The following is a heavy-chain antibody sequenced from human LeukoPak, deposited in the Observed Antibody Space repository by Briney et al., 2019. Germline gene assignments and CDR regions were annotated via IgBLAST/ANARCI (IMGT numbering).Heavy chain of an antibody. J-gene: IGHJ4*02. CDR2: ISFDGANK. Sequence: QPGGSLRLSCATSGFTFSMSSMHWVRLAPGKGLEWLAGISFDGANKFSGDSVKGRFSIFRDNSKNTLYLQMNSLGLDDTAVYFCARGRAGIAAAGFDYWGQGTLVTVSS. CDR1: GFTFSMSS. CDR3: ARGRAGIAAAGFDY. V-gene: IGHV3-30*04. D-gene: IGHD6-13*01.